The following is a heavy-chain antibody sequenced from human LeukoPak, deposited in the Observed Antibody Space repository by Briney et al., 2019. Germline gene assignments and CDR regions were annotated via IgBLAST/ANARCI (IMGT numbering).Heavy chain of an antibody. CDR2: LVYDARS. CDR3: ARDLSAAFDF. J-gene: IGHJ4*02. V-gene: IGHV3-33*08. D-gene: IGHD6-19*01. CDR1: GFPFSSYG. Sequence: QSGRSLRLSCAASGFPFSSYGMHWVRQAPGKGLEWVARLVYDARSDYANSVKGRFSISRDDSKNTLFLDMSNLRVEDTALYYCARDLSAAFDFWGQGVLVTVSS.